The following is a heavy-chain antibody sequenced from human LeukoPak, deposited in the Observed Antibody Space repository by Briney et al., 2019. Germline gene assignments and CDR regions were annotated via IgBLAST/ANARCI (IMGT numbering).Heavy chain of an antibody. J-gene: IGHJ6*02. CDR1: GGSFSGYY. V-gene: IGHV4-34*01. CDR3: ARDIRTRYYGSGSYDSYYYYYGMDV. CDR2: INHSGST. D-gene: IGHD3-10*01. Sequence: PSETLSLTCAVYGGSFSGYYWSWIRQPPGKGLEWIGEINHSGSTNYNPSLKSRVTISVDTSKNQFSLKLSSVTAADTAVYYCARDIRTRYYGSGSYDSYYYYYGMDVWVQGTTVTVSS.